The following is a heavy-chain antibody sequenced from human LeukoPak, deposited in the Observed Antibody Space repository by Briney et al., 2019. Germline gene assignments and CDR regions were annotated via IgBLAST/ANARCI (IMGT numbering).Heavy chain of an antibody. CDR3: ANHVGVTTHYYYYMDV. CDR1: GFTFSSCA. J-gene: IGHJ6*03. D-gene: IGHD1-26*01. Sequence: GGSLRLSCVASGFTFSSCAMSWVRQAPGKGLEWVSGITGGGGSTYYADSVKGRFTISRDNAKNTLYLQMNSLRVEDTAVYYCANHVGVTTHYYYYMDVWGKGTTVTVSS. V-gene: IGHV3-23*01. CDR2: ITGGGGST.